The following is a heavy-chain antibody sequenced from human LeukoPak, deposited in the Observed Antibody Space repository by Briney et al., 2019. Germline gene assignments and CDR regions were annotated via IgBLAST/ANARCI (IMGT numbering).Heavy chain of an antibody. Sequence: SVXXSXXASXYTXXSYAXHXXRQAPGQRLEWMGXINAGNGNTKYSQKFQGRVTITRDTSASTAYMELSSLRSEDTAVYYCARVPPPHFGVVGGPYYYYGMDVWGQGTTVTVSS. CDR3: ARVPPPHFGVVGGPYYYYGMDV. CDR2: INAGNGNT. J-gene: IGHJ6*02. CDR1: XYTXXSYA. V-gene: IGHV1-3*01. D-gene: IGHD3-3*01.